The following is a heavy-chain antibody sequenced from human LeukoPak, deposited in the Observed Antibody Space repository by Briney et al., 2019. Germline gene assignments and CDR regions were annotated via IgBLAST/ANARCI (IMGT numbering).Heavy chain of an antibody. CDR3: ARSDGYKTYFDY. CDR1: GFTVSSNY. V-gene: IGHV3-53*01. CDR2: IYSGGST. Sequence: GGSLRLSCAASGFTVSSNYISWVRQAPGKGLEWVSVIYSGGSTYYADSVKGRFTISRDNSKNTLYLQMNSLRAEDTAVYYCARSDGYKTYFDYWGQGTLVTVSS. D-gene: IGHD5-24*01. J-gene: IGHJ4*02.